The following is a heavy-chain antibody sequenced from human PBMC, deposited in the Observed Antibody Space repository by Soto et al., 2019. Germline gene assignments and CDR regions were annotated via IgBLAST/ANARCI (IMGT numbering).Heavy chain of an antibody. CDR1: GFTFSSYA. J-gene: IGHJ4*02. Sequence: GGSLRLSCAASGFTFSSYAMSWVRQAPGKGLEWVSAISGSGGSTYYADSVKGRFTISRDNSKNTLYLQMNSLRAEDTAVYYCAKGGNQWELPSLTDYWGQGTLVTVSS. D-gene: IGHD1-26*01. CDR3: AKGGNQWELPSLTDY. CDR2: ISGSGGST. V-gene: IGHV3-23*01.